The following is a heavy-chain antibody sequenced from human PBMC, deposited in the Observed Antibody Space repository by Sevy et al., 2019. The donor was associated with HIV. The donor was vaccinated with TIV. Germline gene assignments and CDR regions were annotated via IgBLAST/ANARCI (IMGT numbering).Heavy chain of an antibody. Sequence: ASVKVSCKVSGYTLTELSMHWLRQAPGKGLEWVGSFDLEDGETVYEHNFQGRVSMTGDTSTDTAYMEVISLQIEDTAVYYCATTKDYYDSSGYPFDYWGQGTLVTVSS. V-gene: IGHV1-24*01. J-gene: IGHJ4*02. CDR3: ATTKDYYDSSGYPFDY. CDR2: FDLEDGET. CDR1: GYTLTELS. D-gene: IGHD3-22*01.